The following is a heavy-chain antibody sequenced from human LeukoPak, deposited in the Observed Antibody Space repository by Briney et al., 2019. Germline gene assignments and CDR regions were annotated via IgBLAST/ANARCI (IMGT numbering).Heavy chain of an antibody. Sequence: SETLSLTCAVYGGSFSGYYWSWIRQPPGKGLEWIGEINHSGSTNCNPSLKSRVTISVDTSKNQFSLKLTSVTAADTAVHYCARHIRAASGFFDYWGQGTLDTVSS. V-gene: IGHV4-34*01. J-gene: IGHJ4*02. CDR1: GGSFSGYY. D-gene: IGHD6-13*01. CDR3: ARHIRAASGFFDY. CDR2: INHSGST.